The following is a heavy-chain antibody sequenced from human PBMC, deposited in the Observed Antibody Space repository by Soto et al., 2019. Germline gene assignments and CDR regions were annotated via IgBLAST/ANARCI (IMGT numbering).Heavy chain of an antibody. V-gene: IGHV1-46*01. CDR1: GYTFTSYD. Sequence: ASVKVSCKASGYTFTSYDMNWVRQATGQGLEWMGLMNPNGGSTTYAQKFQGRVTMTRDTSTSTVYMELSSLRSEDTAVYYCARGFYDFGVPWGQGTLVTVSS. CDR3: ARGFYDFGVP. D-gene: IGHD3-3*01. CDR2: MNPNGGST. J-gene: IGHJ5*02.